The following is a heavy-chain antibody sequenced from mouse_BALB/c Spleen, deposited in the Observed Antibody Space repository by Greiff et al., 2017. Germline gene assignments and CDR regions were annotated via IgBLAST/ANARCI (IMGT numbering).Heavy chain of an antibody. V-gene: IGHV5-9-4*01. D-gene: IGHD2-3*01. Sequence: EVHLVESGGGLVKPGGSLKLSCAASGFTFSSYAMSWVRQSPEKRLEWVAEISSGGSYTYYPDTVTGRFTISRDNAKNTLYLEMSSLRSEDTAMYYCARDHDGYYHWYFDVWGAGTTVTVSS. CDR2: ISSGGSYT. CDR3: ARDHDGYYHWYFDV. J-gene: IGHJ1*01. CDR1: GFTFSSYA.